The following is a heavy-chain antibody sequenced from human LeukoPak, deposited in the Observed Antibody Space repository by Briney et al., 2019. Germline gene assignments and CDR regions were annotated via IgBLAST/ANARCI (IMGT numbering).Heavy chain of an antibody. CDR2: ISGSGGST. Sequence: PGGSLRLSCAASGFTFSSYAMSWVRQAPGKGPEWVSAISGSGGSTYYADSVKGRFTISRGNSKNTLYLQMNSLRAEDTAVYYCAKDSYLSLAHVAFDIWGQGTMVTVSS. D-gene: IGHD2-2*02. CDR1: GFTFSSYA. J-gene: IGHJ3*02. CDR3: AKDSYLSLAHVAFDI. V-gene: IGHV3-23*01.